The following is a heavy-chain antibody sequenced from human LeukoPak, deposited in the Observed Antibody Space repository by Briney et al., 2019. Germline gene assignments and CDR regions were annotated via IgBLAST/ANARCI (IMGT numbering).Heavy chain of an antibody. J-gene: IGHJ4*02. V-gene: IGHV3-43*01. Sequence: GGSLRLSCAASGFKFDDYTMHWVRQAPGKGLEWVSLINWDGSYTYFADSVKGRFTISRDNANNSLFLQMNSLRGEDTAVYYCARDPTSGSHPHFDFWGQGILVTVSS. CDR2: INWDGSYT. CDR3: ARDPTSGSHPHFDF. D-gene: IGHD1-26*01. CDR1: GFKFDDYT.